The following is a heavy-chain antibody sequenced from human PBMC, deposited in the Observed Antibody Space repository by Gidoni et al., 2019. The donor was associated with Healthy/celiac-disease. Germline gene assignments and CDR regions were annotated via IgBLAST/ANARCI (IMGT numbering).Heavy chain of an antibody. D-gene: IGHD2-21*01. CDR3: ARTYCGGDCYLGGNWFDP. Sequence: QVQLVESGGGVVQPGSSLRLSCAASGFPFSSYAMHWVRQAPGKGLEWVAVISYDGSNKYYADSVKGRFTISRDNSKNTLYLQMNSLRAEDTAVYYCARTYCGGDCYLGGNWFDPWGQGTLVTVSS. CDR1: GFPFSSYA. V-gene: IGHV3-30-3*01. CDR2: ISYDGSNK. J-gene: IGHJ5*02.